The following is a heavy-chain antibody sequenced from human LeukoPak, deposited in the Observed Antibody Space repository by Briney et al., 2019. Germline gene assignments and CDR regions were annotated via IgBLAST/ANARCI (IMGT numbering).Heavy chain of an antibody. V-gene: IGHV4-59*08. CDR1: GASFTSNY. D-gene: IGHD2-21*02. J-gene: IGHJ4*02. CDR3: ARLDCGGDCFVDY. Sequence: SETLSLTCTVSGASFTSNYWSWTPQPPGKGLEWIGYIYYSGSTTYNPSLARRVTMSVDMCKSQDSPRLNSVSPPDTPMYYCARLDCGGDCFVDYWGQGTLVSVSS. CDR2: IYYSGST.